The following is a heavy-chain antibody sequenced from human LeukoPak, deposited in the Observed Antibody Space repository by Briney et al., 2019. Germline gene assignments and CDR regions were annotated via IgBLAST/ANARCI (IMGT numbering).Heavy chain of an antibody. CDR3: WRAASGPYYFDF. CDR1: GGSISSHY. D-gene: IGHD7-27*01. CDR2: INYSGST. V-gene: IGHV4-59*11. Sequence: PSETLSLTCTVSGGSISSHYWSWIRQSPGKGLEWIGYINYSGSTNYNPSLQSRVTISVDTSKNQFSLKVTSVTAADTAVYYWWRAASGPYYFDFWGQGTLVTVSS. J-gene: IGHJ4*02.